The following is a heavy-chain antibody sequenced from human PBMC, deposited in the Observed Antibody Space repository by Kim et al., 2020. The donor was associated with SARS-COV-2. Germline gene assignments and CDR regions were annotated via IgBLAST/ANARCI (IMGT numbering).Heavy chain of an antibody. J-gene: IGHJ4*02. D-gene: IGHD4-4*01. CDR2: I. CDR3: ARGPNYSPFDY. Sequence: INYADSGRGRFTIYRDKDKNALYLQMNSLRAEDTAVYYCARGPNYSPFDYWGQGTLVTVSS. V-gene: IGHV3-48*03.